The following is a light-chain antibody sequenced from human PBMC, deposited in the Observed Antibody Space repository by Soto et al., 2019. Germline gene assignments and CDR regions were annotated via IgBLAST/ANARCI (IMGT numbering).Light chain of an antibody. CDR3: SSYTKSGIRL. Sequence: QSALTQPASVSGSPGQSITITCTGTSNDVGGYNFVSWYQQYPGKAPKLLIFEVSNRPSGISNLFSGSKSASTASLTISGLQTEDEADYYCSSYTKSGIRLFGGGTKLTVL. J-gene: IGLJ3*02. V-gene: IGLV2-14*01. CDR1: SNDVGGYNF. CDR2: EVS.